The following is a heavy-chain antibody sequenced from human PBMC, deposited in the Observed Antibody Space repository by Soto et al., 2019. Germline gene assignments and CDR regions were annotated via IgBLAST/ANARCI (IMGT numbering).Heavy chain of an antibody. V-gene: IGHV3-30*18. D-gene: IGHD2-15*01. CDR2: ISHDGSNK. J-gene: IGHJ4*02. CDR1: GFTFSSYG. Sequence: QVQLVESGGDVVQPGRSLRLSCAASGFTFSSYGMHWVRQAPGKGLEWVALISHDGSNKYYADSVKGRFTISRDNSKRALSQQMNSLKAEETALYYCAKDSHGGVVGVPADYWGQGTLVTVSS. CDR3: AKDSHGGVVGVPADY.